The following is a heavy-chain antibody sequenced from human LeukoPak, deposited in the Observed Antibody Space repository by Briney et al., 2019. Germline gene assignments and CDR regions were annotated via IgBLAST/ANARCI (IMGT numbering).Heavy chain of an antibody. D-gene: IGHD1-1*01. CDR1: GFTFSSYS. Sequence: GGSLRLSCAASGFTFSSYSMNWVRQAPGRGLEWVSSISSSSSYIYYADSVKGRLTISRDNAKNSLYLQMNSLRAEDTAVYYCAKVEGLERRYVVGYYYMDVWGKGTTVTVSS. CDR3: AKVEGLERRYVVGYYYMDV. V-gene: IGHV3-21*04. CDR2: ISSSSSYI. J-gene: IGHJ6*03.